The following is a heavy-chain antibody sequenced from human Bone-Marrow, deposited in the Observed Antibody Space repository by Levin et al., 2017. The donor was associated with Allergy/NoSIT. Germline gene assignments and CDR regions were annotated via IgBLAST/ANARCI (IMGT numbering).Heavy chain of an antibody. V-gene: IGHV3-30*18. Sequence: GGSLRLSCAASGFTFSSYGMQWVRQAPGKGLEWVAVISYDGSTKFYGDSVKGRFTISRDNSKNTLYLQMNSLRVEDTAIYYCAKEFTAYYSGWFFDYWGQGALVTVSS. CDR2: ISYDGSTK. CDR1: GFTFSSYG. CDR3: AKEFTAYYSGWFFDY. J-gene: IGHJ4*02. D-gene: IGHD6-19*01.